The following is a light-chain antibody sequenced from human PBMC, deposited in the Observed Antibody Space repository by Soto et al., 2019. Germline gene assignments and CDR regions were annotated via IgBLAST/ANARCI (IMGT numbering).Light chain of an antibody. CDR1: QSLLNSNGYNC. CDR2: LGS. V-gene: IGKV2-28*01. Sequence: DIVMTQSPLSLPVTPGEPASISCRSSQSLLNSNGYNCLEWYLQKPGQSPQLLIYLGSNRASGVPDRFSGGGSGTDCTRRIRRVEAAHVGGYFCMQCLQTPWTCGQGTKVEIK. CDR3: MQCLQTPWT. J-gene: IGKJ1*01.